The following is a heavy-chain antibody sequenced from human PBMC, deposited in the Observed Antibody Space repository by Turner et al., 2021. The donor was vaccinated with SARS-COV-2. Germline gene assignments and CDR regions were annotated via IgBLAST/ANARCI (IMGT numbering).Heavy chain of an antibody. CDR3: AKRSSSSSSYYYGMDV. J-gene: IGHJ6*02. D-gene: IGHD6-6*01. CDR2: ISGGGGST. CDR1: GLTFSTYA. V-gene: IGHV3-23*01. Sequence: DVQLLESGGGLVQPGGSLRLSCAASGLTFSTYAMGWVRQAPGKGLEWVSAISGGGGSTYYADSVKGRFTISRDNSKNTLYLQMNSLRAEDTAVYHCAKRSSSSSSYYYGMDVWGQGTTVTVS.